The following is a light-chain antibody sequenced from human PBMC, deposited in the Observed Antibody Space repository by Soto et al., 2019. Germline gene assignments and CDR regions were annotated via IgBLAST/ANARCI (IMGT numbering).Light chain of an antibody. Sequence: QSALTQPASLSGSPGQSITISCTGTSSDIGAYDYVSWFQQHPGKAPKLMIYEGSKRPSGVSNRFSGSRSGNTASLTISGLLAEDEADYYCSSYAGSRTYVFGTGTKVTVL. J-gene: IGLJ1*01. CDR1: SSDIGAYDY. V-gene: IGLV2-23*01. CDR3: SSYAGSRTYV. CDR2: EGS.